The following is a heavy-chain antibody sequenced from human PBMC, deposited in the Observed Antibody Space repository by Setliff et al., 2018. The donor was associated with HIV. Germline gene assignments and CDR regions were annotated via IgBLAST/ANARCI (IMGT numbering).Heavy chain of an antibody. CDR2: IYYSSST. J-gene: IGHJ5*02. Sequence: SETLSLTCTVSGASISSFYWSWIRQPPGKGLDWIGYIYYSSSTNYNPSLKSRVTMSVDTSKNRFSLKLNSVTAADTAVYYCARLNQQWLVRDSGSNWFDPWGQGILVTVSS. V-gene: IGHV4-59*08. CDR1: GASISSFY. D-gene: IGHD6-19*01. CDR3: ARLNQQWLVRDSGSNWFDP.